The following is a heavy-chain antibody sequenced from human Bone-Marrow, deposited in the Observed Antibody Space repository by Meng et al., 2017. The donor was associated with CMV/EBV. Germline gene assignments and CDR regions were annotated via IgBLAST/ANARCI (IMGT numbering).Heavy chain of an antibody. CDR3: ARDLGPWSSSSLLGDY. Sequence: ASVKVSCKASGYTFTSYDINWVRQATGQGLEWMGWISAYNGNTNYAQKLQGRVTMTTDTSTSTAYMELRSLRSDDTAVYYCARDLGPWSSSSLLGDYWGQGTLVTVSS. V-gene: IGHV1-18*01. CDR2: ISAYNGNT. J-gene: IGHJ4*02. CDR1: GYTFTSYD. D-gene: IGHD6-6*01.